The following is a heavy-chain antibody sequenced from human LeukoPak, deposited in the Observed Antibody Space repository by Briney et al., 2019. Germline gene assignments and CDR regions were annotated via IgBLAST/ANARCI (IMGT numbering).Heavy chain of an antibody. CDR3: ARFYDSSGYYSDLRGYYFDY. CDR1: GGSISSYY. CDR2: IYYSGST. J-gene: IGHJ4*02. D-gene: IGHD3-22*01. Sequence: SETLSLTCTVSGGSISSYYWSWIRQPPGKGLEWIGYIYYSGSTNCNPSLKSRVTISVDTSKNQFSLKLSSVTAADTAVCYCARFYDSSGYYSDLRGYYFDYWGQGTLVTVSS. V-gene: IGHV4-59*01.